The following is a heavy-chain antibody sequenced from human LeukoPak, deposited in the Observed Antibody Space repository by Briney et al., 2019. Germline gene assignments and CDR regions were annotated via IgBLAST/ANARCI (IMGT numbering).Heavy chain of an antibody. D-gene: IGHD6-13*01. CDR3: AREAAARGGYTDY. CDR1: GFTFSSYW. V-gene: IGHV3-74*01. Sequence: GGSLRLSCAASGFTFSSYWMHWVRQAPGKGLVWVSRINSDGSSTSYADSVKGRFTISRDNAKNTLYLKMNSLRAEDTAVYYCAREAAARGGYTDYWGQGTLVTVSS. J-gene: IGHJ4*02. CDR2: INSDGSST.